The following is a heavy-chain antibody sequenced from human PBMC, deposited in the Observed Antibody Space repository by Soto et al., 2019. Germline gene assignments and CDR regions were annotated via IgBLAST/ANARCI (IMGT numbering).Heavy chain of an antibody. Sequence: GGSLRLSCAASGFTFDDYAMHWVRQAPGKGLEWVTFITRSSSYIYYADSVRGRFTLSRDNAKNSLYLQMNSLRAEDTAIYYCARDDGWLILDYWGQGTLVTVSS. D-gene: IGHD6-19*01. CDR2: ITRSSSYI. V-gene: IGHV3-21*06. CDR1: GFTFDDYA. J-gene: IGHJ4*02. CDR3: ARDDGWLILDY.